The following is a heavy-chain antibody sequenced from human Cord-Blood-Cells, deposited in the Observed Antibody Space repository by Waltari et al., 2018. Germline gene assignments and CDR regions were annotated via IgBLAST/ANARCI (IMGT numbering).Heavy chain of an antibody. CDR3: ARGYYGSGSYYRGLDY. Sequence: QLQLQESGPGLVKPSETLSLTCTVSGGSISSSSYYWGWIRQPPGKGLERIGSIYYSGSTYYNPSLKSRVTISVDTSKNQFSLKLSSVTAADTAVYYCARGYYGSGSYYRGLDYWGQGTLVTVSS. CDR1: GGSISSSSYY. D-gene: IGHD3-10*01. CDR2: IYYSGST. J-gene: IGHJ4*02. V-gene: IGHV4-39*01.